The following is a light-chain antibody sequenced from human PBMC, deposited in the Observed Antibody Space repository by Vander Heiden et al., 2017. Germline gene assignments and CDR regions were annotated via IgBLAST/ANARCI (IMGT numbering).Light chain of an antibody. V-gene: IGKV2-28*01. CDR2: MGS. Sequence: DIVMTQSPLSLPVTPGEPASISCRPSQSLLHSNGYNYLDWYLQKPGQSPQLLIYMGSNRASGVPDRFSGSGSDTDFTLKISRVEAGDVGVYYCMQALQTPWTFGQGTKVEIK. CDR3: MQALQTPWT. CDR1: QSLLHSNGYNY. J-gene: IGKJ1*01.